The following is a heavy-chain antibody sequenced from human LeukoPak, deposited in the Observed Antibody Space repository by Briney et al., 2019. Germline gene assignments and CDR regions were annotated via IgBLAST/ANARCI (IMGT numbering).Heavy chain of an antibody. CDR1: GGSISSYY. V-gene: IGHV4-59*01. Sequence: SETLSLTCTVSGGSISSYYWSWIRQPPRKGLEWIGYIHYTGSTNYKPSLQSRVTISVDTPKNQFSLKLSSVTAADTAVYYCARVEEGYGSGRRENYYYYYMDVWGKGTTVTISS. J-gene: IGHJ6*03. D-gene: IGHD3-10*01. CDR3: ARVEEGYGSGRRENYYYYYMDV. CDR2: IHYTGST.